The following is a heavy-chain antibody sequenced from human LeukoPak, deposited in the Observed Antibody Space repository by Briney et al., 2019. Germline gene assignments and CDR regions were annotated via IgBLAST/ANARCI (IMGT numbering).Heavy chain of an antibody. CDR3: ARETSQKGAHYMDV. CDR1: GGSISSTSYY. D-gene: IGHD3-16*01. Sequence: PSETLSLTCVVSGGSISSTSYYWSWIRQPPGKGLEWIGYIYYSGSTNYNPSLKSRVTISVDTSKNQFSLKVSSVTAADTAVYYCARETSQKGAHYMDVWGKGTTVTISS. J-gene: IGHJ6*03. CDR2: IYYSGST. V-gene: IGHV4-61*01.